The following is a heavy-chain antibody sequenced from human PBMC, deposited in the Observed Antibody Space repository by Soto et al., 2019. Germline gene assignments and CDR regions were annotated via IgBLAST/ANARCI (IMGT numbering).Heavy chain of an antibody. D-gene: IGHD7-27*01. CDR2: LIPLFGTT. Sequence: QVQLVQSGAEVKKPGSSVKVSCEASGGTFSGHTISWVRQAPGQGPEWMGGLIPLFGTTQHAQNFQDRLTITADKSTSTAYMELTSLRFAATAIYYCARGPNWGYRFDSCGQGTLVTVSS. CDR1: GGTFSGHT. J-gene: IGHJ4*02. V-gene: IGHV1-69*06. CDR3: ARGPNWGYRFDS.